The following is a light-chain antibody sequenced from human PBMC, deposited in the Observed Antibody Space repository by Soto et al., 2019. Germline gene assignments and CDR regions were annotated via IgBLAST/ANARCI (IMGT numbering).Light chain of an antibody. CDR3: CSYAGSSSPYF. J-gene: IGLJ1*01. CDR2: EVS. Sequence: QSALTQPASVSGSPGQSITISCTGTSSDVGSYNLVSWYQQHPGKAPKLMIYEVSKRPSGVSNRSSGSKSGNTASLTISGLEAEDEADYYCCSYAGSSSPYFFGTGTKLTVL. CDR1: SSDVGSYNL. V-gene: IGLV2-23*02.